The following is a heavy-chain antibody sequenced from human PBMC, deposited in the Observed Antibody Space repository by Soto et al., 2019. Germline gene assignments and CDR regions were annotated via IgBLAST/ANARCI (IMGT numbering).Heavy chain of an antibody. J-gene: IGHJ4*02. Sequence: EVKLSESGGGFIPPGASARLSCITSGFIFDNYAMSWVRQSPRRGLEWVAAISGSGYATYYTQSVQGRFIISRDKSKKTVFLQMNNLRAEDTAVYYCAKGRYFDSSGGCANYWGLGTLVTVSS. CDR1: GFIFDNYA. CDR3: AKGRYFDSSGGCANY. CDR2: ISGSGYAT. V-gene: IGHV3-23*01. D-gene: IGHD3-22*01.